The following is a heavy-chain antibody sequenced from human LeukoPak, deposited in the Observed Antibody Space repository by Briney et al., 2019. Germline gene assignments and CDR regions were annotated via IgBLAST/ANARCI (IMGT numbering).Heavy chain of an antibody. CDR2: INHSGST. J-gene: IGHJ1*01. CDR3: ASRAIVGATNCYFQH. CDR1: GGSISSSSYY. V-gene: IGHV4-39*07. Sequence: PSETLSLTCTVSGGSISSSSYYWSWIRQPPGKGLEWIGEINHSGSTNYNPSLKSRVTISVDTSKNQFSLKLSSVTAADTAVYYCASRAIVGATNCYFQHWGQGTLVTVSS. D-gene: IGHD1-26*01.